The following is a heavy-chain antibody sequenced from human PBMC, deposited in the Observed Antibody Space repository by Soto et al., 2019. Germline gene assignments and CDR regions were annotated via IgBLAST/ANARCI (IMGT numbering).Heavy chain of an antibody. CDR3: AKDYHDSSGYYYGDDY. CDR1: GFTFSSYA. CDR2: VSVSGDRT. D-gene: IGHD3-22*01. J-gene: IGHJ4*02. V-gene: IGHV3-23*01. Sequence: GGSLRLSCAASGFTFSSYAMSWVRQAPGKGLEWVSAVSVSGDRTFYADSVKGRFTVSRDNSKDTLFLQMNSLRAEDTALYYCAKDYHDSSGYYYGDDYWGQGTLVTVSS.